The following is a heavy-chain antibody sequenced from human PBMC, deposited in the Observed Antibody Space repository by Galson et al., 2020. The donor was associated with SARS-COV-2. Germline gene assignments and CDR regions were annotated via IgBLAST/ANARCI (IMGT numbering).Heavy chain of an antibody. CDR3: ARLNDFGAEES. J-gene: IGHJ5*02. V-gene: IGHV1-69*13. CDR2: IIPLFGTA. CDR1: GDTFGSYG. D-gene: IGHD4-17*01. Sequence: SVKVSCKASGDTFGSYGISWVRQAPGHGLEWMGGIIPLFGTANYAQKFQGRVTITADESTSTAYMELSSLRSDDTAVYYCARLNDFGAEESWGQGTLVTVSS.